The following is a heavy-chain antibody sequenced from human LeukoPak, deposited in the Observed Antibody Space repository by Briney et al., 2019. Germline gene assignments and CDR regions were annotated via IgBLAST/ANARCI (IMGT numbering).Heavy chain of an antibody. D-gene: IGHD4/OR15-4a*01. CDR1: GFTFSSYS. J-gene: IGHJ4*02. CDR3: AGVDYGNNFDY. Sequence: QPGGSLRLSCAASGFTFSSYSMDWVRQAPGKGLEWVSYISSSSSTIYYADSVKGRFTISRDNAKNSLYLQMNSLRAEDTAVYYCAGVDYGNNFDYWGQGTLVTVSS. V-gene: IGHV3-48*01. CDR2: ISSSSSTI.